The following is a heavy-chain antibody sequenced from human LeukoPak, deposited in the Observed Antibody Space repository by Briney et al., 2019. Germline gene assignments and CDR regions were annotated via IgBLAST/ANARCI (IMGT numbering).Heavy chain of an antibody. Sequence: GGSLRLSCAASGLTFSSYSMNWVRQAPGKGLEWVSSISSSSSYIYYADSVKGRFTISRDNAKNSLYLQMNSLRAEDTAVYYCARENDYGDYARPYYYYGMDVWGQGTTVTVSS. D-gene: IGHD4-17*01. J-gene: IGHJ6*02. V-gene: IGHV3-21*01. CDR3: ARENDYGDYARPYYYYGMDV. CDR2: ISSSSSYI. CDR1: GLTFSSYS.